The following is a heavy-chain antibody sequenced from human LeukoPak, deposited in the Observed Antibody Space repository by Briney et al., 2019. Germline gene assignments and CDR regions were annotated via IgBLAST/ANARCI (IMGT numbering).Heavy chain of an antibody. D-gene: IGHD1-26*01. CDR1: GDSVTSNSAA. J-gene: IGHJ6*03. V-gene: IGHV6-1*01. Sequence: SQTLSLTCAISGDSVTSNSAAWNWIRQSPSRDLEWLGRTYYRSKWYSDYAVSVKSRITINPDTSKNHFSLQLNSVTPEDTAVYYCARGAFVVGAAALYYYYMDVWGKGTTVTVSS. CDR2: TYYRSKWYS. CDR3: ARGAFVVGAAALYYYYMDV.